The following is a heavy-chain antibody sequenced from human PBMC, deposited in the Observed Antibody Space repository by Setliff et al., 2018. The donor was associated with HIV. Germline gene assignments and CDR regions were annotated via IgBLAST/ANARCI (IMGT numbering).Heavy chain of an antibody. CDR1: GYSISSGYY. J-gene: IGHJ4*02. Sequence: PSETLSLTCAVSGYSISSGYYWGWIRQPPGKGLEWIGSIYHSGNTNYNPSLKSRVTLSIDTSKNQFSLNLHSVTAADTAVYYCARDPPGYGDSNDFWGQGTLVTVSS. CDR2: IYHSGNT. V-gene: IGHV4-38-2*02. D-gene: IGHD4-17*01. CDR3: ARDPPGYGDSNDF.